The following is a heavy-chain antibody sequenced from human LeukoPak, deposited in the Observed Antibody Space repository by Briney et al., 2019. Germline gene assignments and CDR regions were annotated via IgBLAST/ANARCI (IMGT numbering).Heavy chain of an antibody. CDR3: ARDPPPDSFCSGGSCYSPVGFDI. Sequence: ASVKVSCKASGYTFTSYYMHWVRQAPGQGLEWMGIINPSGGSTSYAQKFQGRVTMTRDTSTSTVYMELSSLRSEDTAVYYCARDPPPDSFCSGGSCYSPVGFDIWGQGTMVTVSS. V-gene: IGHV1-46*01. CDR1: GYTFTSYY. D-gene: IGHD2-15*01. CDR2: INPSGGST. J-gene: IGHJ3*02.